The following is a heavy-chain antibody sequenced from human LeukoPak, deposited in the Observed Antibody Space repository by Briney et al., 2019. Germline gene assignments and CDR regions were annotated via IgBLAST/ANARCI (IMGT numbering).Heavy chain of an antibody. V-gene: IGHV1-2*02. CDR3: VGGSRITMIPEIYYDY. D-gene: IGHD3-22*01. Sequence: ASVKVSCKAFVSTFTAYYMHWVRLAPGQGPEWVGWINPNSAGTNYAQKFQGRVTMTRDTSINTANMELSRLRADDTAVYYCVGGSRITMIPEIYYDYWGQGALVTVSS. CDR1: VSTFTAYY. CDR2: INPNSAGT. J-gene: IGHJ4*02.